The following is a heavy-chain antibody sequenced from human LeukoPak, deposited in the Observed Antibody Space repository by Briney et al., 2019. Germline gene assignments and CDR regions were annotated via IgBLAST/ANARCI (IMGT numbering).Heavy chain of an antibody. D-gene: IGHD2-15*01. CDR2: IYYSGST. Sequence: SETLALTCTVSGGSISNYYWSWIRQPPGKGLEWIGYIYYSGSTNYNPSLKSRVTISVDTSKNQFSLRLSSVTAADTAVYYCARDGGGSLYGMDVWGQGTTVTVSS. V-gene: IGHV4-59*12. CDR3: ARDGGGSLYGMDV. J-gene: IGHJ6*02. CDR1: GGSISNYY.